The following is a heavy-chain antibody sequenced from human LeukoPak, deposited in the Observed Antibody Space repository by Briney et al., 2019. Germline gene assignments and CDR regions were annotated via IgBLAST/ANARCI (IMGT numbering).Heavy chain of an antibody. CDR2: ISASGGST. V-gene: IGHV3-23*01. D-gene: IGHD1-1*01. CDR1: GFTFSDYT. J-gene: IGHJ4*02. Sequence: GSLRLSCAASGFTFSDYTMYWVRQGPGKGLEWVSGISASGGSTSYTDSLKGRLTISRDNSKNTLFLQMNSLRAEDTAIYYCAKGLERESRLECWGQGTLVTVSS. CDR3: AKGLERESRLEC.